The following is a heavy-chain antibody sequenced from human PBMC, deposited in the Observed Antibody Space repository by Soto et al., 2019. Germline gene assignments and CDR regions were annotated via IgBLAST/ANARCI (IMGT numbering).Heavy chain of an antibody. J-gene: IGHJ6*02. Sequence: EVQLVESGGGLVEPGGSLRLSCPPSGLSFSTHSMNWVRQAPGKGLEWVSSISSDSYYIYYADSVKGRFTISRGNAKNSLYLQMNSLRADDTAVYYCARNRNPSSKTHGMDVWGQGTTVTVSS. V-gene: IGHV3-21*01. CDR2: ISSDSYYI. CDR3: ARNRNPSSKTHGMDV. CDR1: GLSFSTHS.